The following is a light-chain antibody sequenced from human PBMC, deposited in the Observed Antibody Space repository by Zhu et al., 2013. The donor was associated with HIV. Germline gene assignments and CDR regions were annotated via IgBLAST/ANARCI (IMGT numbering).Light chain of an antibody. CDR1: SSNIGAGYG. CDR3: QTYDTALSGWV. CDR2: DNT. J-gene: IGLJ3*02. V-gene: IGLV1-40*01. Sequence: QSVLTQPPSVSGAPGQRVTISCTGSSSNIGAGYGVHWYQHLPGAAPKLLIYDNTNRPSGVPDRFSGSKSGTSASLAITGLRAEDEANYYCQTYDTALSGWVFGGGTKLTVL.